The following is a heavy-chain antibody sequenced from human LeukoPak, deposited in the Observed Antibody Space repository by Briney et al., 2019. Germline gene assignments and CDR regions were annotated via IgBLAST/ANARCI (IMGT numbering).Heavy chain of an antibody. CDR1: GYSISSGNY. D-gene: IGHD2-2*01. V-gene: IGHV4-38-2*02. CDR2: IYHSGST. CDR3: AKGYCRGNSCYDDMGAFDY. J-gene: IGHJ4*02. Sequence: PSETLSLTCSVSGYSISSGNYWGWIRLPPGKGLQWIGSIYHSGSTYYNPSLKSLVTISVDTSKNHFSLKLSSVTAADTAVYYCAKGYCRGNSCYDDMGAFDYWGQGTLVTVSS.